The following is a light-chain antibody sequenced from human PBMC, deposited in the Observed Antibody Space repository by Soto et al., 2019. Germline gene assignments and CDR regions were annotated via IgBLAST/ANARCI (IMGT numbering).Light chain of an antibody. Sequence: DIQMTQSPSTLSASIGDRATITCRASQNISNWLAWYQQKPGKAPNLLIYDASSLESGVPSRFSGSGSGTDFTLTISSLQPDDFATYYCQQYNSYWTFGQGTKVEIK. CDR3: QQYNSYWT. CDR2: DAS. CDR1: QNISNW. J-gene: IGKJ1*01. V-gene: IGKV1-5*01.